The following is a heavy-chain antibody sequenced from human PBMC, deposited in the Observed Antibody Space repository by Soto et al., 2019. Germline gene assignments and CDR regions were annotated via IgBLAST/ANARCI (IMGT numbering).Heavy chain of an antibody. CDR3: AKDTYDILTGYSDPFDI. D-gene: IGHD3-9*01. CDR1: GFTFSSYW. CDR2: ISWNSGSI. V-gene: IGHV3-9*01. J-gene: IGHJ3*02. Sequence: GGSLRLSCAASGFTFSSYWMHWVRQAPGKGLVWVSRISWNSGSIGYADSVKGRFTISRDNAKNSLYLQMNSLRAEDTALYYCAKDTYDILTGYSDPFDIWGQGTMVTVSS.